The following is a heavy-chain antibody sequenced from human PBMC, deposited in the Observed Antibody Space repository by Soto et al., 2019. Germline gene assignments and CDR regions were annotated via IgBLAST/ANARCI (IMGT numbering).Heavy chain of an antibody. D-gene: IGHD5-18*01. V-gene: IGHV1-2*02. J-gene: IGHJ4*02. CDR1: GYTFTGYY. CDR3: ARMDTTMALDY. Sequence: QVHLVQSGADVKKPGASVKVSCMASGYTFTGYYIHWVRLAPGQGLDWLGWINPNSGDTKYAQKFQDRVTMTRDTSISTAYMELSRMRSDDTGVYYCARMDTTMALDYWGQGTLVTVSS. CDR2: INPNSGDT.